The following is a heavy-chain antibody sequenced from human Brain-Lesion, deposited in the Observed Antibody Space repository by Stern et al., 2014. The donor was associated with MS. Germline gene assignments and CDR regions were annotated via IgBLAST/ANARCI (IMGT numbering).Heavy chain of an antibody. J-gene: IGHJ5*02. CDR1: GDSITSGGYY. Sequence: QMQLVQSGPGLVKPSQTLSLTCTVSGDSITSGGYYWSWIRQHPGRGLEWIGYIYYSGAHFYNPSLKSRVTISLDTSQNQFSLRLSSVTAADTAIYYCARDWSGTSIHLAPAYGGHIRFDPWGQGILVTVSS. CDR2: IYYSGAH. CDR3: ARDWSGTSIHLAPAYGGHIRFDP. D-gene: IGHD5-18*01. V-gene: IGHV4-31*03.